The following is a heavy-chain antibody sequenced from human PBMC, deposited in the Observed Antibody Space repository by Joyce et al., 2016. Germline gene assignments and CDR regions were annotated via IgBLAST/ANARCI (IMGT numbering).Heavy chain of an antibody. CDR2: VSSKNGDT. CDR1: GYTFTSYA. Sequence: QVQLVQSGADVKKPGASVKVSCQTSGYTFTSYADSWLRLAPGQGLGWMGWVSSKNGDTRYSQRFQGRVIMTTDTSTSMASMELRGLNSDDTGVYYCARQVVATDDRGDYFDYWGQGTLVIVSS. J-gene: IGHJ4*02. D-gene: IGHD2-15*01. CDR3: ARQVVATDDRGDYFDY. V-gene: IGHV1-18*04.